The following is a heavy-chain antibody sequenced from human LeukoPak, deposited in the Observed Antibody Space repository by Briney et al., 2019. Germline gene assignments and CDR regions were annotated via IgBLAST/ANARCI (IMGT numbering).Heavy chain of an antibody. J-gene: IGHJ4*02. CDR3: AKDDVEMATILPDPVAY. V-gene: IGHV3-53*01. Sequence: GGSLRLSCAASGFTVSSNYMSWVRQAPGKGLEWVSIIYSGGSTFYADSVKGRFTISRDNSKNTLYLQMNSLRAEDTAVYYCAKDDVEMATILPDPVAYWGQGTLVTVSS. D-gene: IGHD5-24*01. CDR2: IYSGGST. CDR1: GFTVSSNY.